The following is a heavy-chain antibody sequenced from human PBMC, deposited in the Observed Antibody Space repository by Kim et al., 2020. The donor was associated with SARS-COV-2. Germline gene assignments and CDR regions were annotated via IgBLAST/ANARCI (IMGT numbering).Heavy chain of an antibody. Sequence: AAPVQGRFTISRDDSKNTLFLQMNSLKTEDTAVYYCTTDSETQLWTDFDHWGQGTLVTVSS. D-gene: IGHD5-18*01. V-gene: IGHV3-15*01. J-gene: IGHJ4*02. CDR3: TTDSETQLWTDFDH.